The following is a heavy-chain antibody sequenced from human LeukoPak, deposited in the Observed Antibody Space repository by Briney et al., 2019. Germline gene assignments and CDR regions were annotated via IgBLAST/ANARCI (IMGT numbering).Heavy chain of an antibody. CDR2: INHSGST. V-gene: IGHV4-34*01. J-gene: IGHJ4*02. CDR1: GGSFSGYY. D-gene: IGHD6-13*01. Sequence: SETLSLTCAAYGGSFSGYYWSWIRQPPGKGLEWIGEINHSGSTNYNPSLKSRVTISVDTSKNQFSLKLSSVTAADTAVYYCARGLRSSSWYGGGYFDDWGQGTLVTVSS. CDR3: ARGLRSSSWYGGGYFDD.